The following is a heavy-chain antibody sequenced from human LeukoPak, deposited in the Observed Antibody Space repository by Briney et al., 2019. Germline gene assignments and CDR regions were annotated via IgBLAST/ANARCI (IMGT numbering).Heavy chain of an antibody. CDR1: GFIFSGSW. V-gene: IGHV3-7*03. Sequence: GGSLRLSCTASGFIFSGSWMVWIRQAPGKGLEWVAIIKKDGSEKYYVDSMKGRFTISRDNAKNSLFLQMNSLRAEDTAIYYCTTDTWYSAGHWGQGTLVTVSS. CDR3: TTDTWYSAGH. D-gene: IGHD2-15*01. J-gene: IGHJ4*02. CDR2: IKKDGSEK.